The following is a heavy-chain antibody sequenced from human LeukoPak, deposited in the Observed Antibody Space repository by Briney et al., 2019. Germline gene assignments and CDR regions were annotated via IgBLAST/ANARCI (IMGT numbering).Heavy chain of an antibody. D-gene: IGHD3-22*01. Sequence: PGGSLRLSCAASGFTFSSYGMHWVRQAPGKGLEWVAVISFDGSNKYYADSVKGRFTISRDNSKNTLYLQMNSLRAEDTAVYYCAKGGYDSSGYYPYYFDYWGQGTLVTVSS. CDR3: AKGGYDSSGYYPYYFDY. J-gene: IGHJ4*02. CDR2: ISFDGSNK. V-gene: IGHV3-30*18. CDR1: GFTFSSYG.